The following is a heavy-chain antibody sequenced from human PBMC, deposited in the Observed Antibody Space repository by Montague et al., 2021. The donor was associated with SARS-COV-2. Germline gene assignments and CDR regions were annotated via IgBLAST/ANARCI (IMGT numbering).Heavy chain of an antibody. CDR3: ARDSSSWYYWFDP. CDR1: GGSISSSSYY. CDR2: LYYTGST. D-gene: IGHD6-13*01. V-gene: IGHV4-39*01. J-gene: IGHJ5*02. Sequence: SETLSLTCTVSGGSISSSSYYWGWIRQPPGKELEWIGSLYYTGSTYYNPSLKSRVTISVDTSKNQFSLKLSSVTAADTAVYYCARDSSSWYYWFDPWGQGTLVTVSS.